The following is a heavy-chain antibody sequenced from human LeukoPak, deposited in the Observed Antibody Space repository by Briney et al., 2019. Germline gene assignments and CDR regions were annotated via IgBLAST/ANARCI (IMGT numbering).Heavy chain of an antibody. Sequence: PGGSLRLSCAASGFIFSSYGMHWVRQAPGKGLEWVANIKQDGSEKYYVDSVKGRFTISRDNAKNSLYLQMNSLRAEDTAVYYCASLPIVVVPAATKGGAFDIWGQGTMVTVSS. V-gene: IGHV3-7*01. CDR1: GFIFSSYG. CDR2: IKQDGSEK. J-gene: IGHJ3*02. CDR3: ASLPIVVVPAATKGGAFDI. D-gene: IGHD2-2*01.